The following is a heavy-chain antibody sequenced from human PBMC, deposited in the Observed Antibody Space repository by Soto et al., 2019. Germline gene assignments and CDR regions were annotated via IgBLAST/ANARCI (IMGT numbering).Heavy chain of an antibody. Sequence: GGSLRLSXAASGFTFSSYDMHWVRQATGKGLEWVSAIGTAGDPYYPGSVKGRFTISRENAKNSLYLQMNSLKTEDTAVYYCTTGIAARREFYYYGMDVWGQGTTVTVSS. CDR2: IGTAGDP. D-gene: IGHD6-6*01. V-gene: IGHV3-13*05. CDR1: GFTFSSYD. CDR3: TTGIAARREFYYYGMDV. J-gene: IGHJ6*02.